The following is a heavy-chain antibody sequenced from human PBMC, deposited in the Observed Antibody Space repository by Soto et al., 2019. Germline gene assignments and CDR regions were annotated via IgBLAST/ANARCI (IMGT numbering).Heavy chain of an antibody. V-gene: IGHV1-8*01. CDR1: GYTFTSYD. CDR2: MNPNSGNT. CDR3: VRGKVLLWFGESQGWFDP. J-gene: IGHJ5*02. Sequence: ASVKVSCKASGYTFTSYDINWVRQATGQGLEWMGWMNPNSGNTGYAQKFQGRVTMTRNTSISTAYMELSSLRSEDTAVYYCVRGKVLLWFGESQGWFDPWGQGTLVTVSS. D-gene: IGHD3-10*01.